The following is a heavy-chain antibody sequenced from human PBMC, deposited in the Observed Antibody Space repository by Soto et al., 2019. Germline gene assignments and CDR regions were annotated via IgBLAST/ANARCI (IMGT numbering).Heavy chain of an antibody. V-gene: IGHV1-18*01. CDR2: ISAYNGNT. J-gene: IGHJ4*02. Sequence: QVQLVQSGAEVKKPGASVKVSCKASGYTFTSYGISCVLQAPGQGLEWMGWISAYNGNTNYAQQLQGRVTMTTDTPTSTAYMELRSRRSDATAVYSCARGGVYSYGYIDYWGQGTLVTVSS. CDR1: GYTFTSYG. D-gene: IGHD5-18*01. CDR3: ARGGVYSYGYIDY.